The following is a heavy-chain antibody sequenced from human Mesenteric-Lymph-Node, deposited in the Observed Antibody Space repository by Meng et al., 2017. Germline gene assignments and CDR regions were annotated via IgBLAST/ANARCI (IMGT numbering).Heavy chain of an antibody. Sequence: GGSLRLSCAGSGFTFSSYWMSWVRQSPGKGLEWVANIKQDGSEKYYVDSVKGRFTISRDNAKNSLYLQMNSLRAEDTAVYYCARSGDYIDAFDIWGQGTMVTVSS. CDR2: IKQDGSEK. J-gene: IGHJ3*02. CDR1: GFTFSSYW. D-gene: IGHD3-10*01. CDR3: ARSGDYIDAFDI. V-gene: IGHV3-7*01.